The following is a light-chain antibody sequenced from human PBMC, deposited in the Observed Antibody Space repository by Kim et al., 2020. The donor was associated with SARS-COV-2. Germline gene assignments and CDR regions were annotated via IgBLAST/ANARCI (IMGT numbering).Light chain of an antibody. CDR1: QSFSSSY. Sequence: SPGESATRSCRASQSFSSSYLAWYQQKPGQATRLLIYGASTRATDIPDRFSGSGSGTDFTLTISSLEPEDFAVYLCQQYSASPITFGQGTRLEIK. CDR3: QQYSASPIT. CDR2: GAS. J-gene: IGKJ5*01. V-gene: IGKV3-20*01.